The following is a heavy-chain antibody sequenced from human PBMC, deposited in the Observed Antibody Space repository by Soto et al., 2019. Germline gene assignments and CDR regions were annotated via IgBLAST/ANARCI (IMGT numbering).Heavy chain of an antibody. CDR2: ISSSSSYI. CDR1: GFTFSSYS. Sequence: EVQLVESGGGLVKPGGSLRLSCAASGFTFSSYSMNWVRQAPGKGLEWVSSISSSSSYIYYADSVKGRFTISRDNAKNSLYLQMNSLRAEDTAVYYCARVAAAAGIGFKIDYWGQGTLVTVSS. V-gene: IGHV3-21*01. J-gene: IGHJ4*02. CDR3: ARVAAAAGIGFKIDY. D-gene: IGHD6-13*01.